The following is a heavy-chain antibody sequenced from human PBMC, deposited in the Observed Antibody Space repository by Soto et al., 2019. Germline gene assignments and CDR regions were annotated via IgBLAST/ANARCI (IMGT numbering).Heavy chain of an antibody. Sequence: QVQLVQSGAEVKKPGSSVKVSCKASGGTFSSPTISWVRQARGQGLEWMGGVSPIFGTTYYAQKFQGRLTITADASSGTAYMELTSMQSEDTAVYYCAGGASSGGWYFDVWGRGTLLTVSS. J-gene: IGHJ2*01. V-gene: IGHV1-69*01. CDR1: GGTFSSPT. CDR3: AGGASSGGWYFDV. D-gene: IGHD1-26*01. CDR2: VSPIFGTT.